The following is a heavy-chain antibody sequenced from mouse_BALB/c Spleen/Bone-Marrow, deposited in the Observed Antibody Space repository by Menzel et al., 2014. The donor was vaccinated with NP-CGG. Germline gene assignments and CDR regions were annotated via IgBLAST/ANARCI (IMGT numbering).Heavy chain of an antibody. Sequence: VQRVESGAELVRPGASVKLSCKASGYTFTSYWMNWVKQRPGQGLEWIGMIDPSDSETHYNQMFKDKATLTVDKSSSTAYMRLSSLTSEDSAVYYCASGAIYYDYDEYYFDYWGQGPPLTVSS. CDR2: IDPSDSET. D-gene: IGHD2-4*01. V-gene: IGHV1-61*01. CDR3: ASGAIYYDYDEYYFDY. J-gene: IGHJ2*01. CDR1: GYTFTSYW.